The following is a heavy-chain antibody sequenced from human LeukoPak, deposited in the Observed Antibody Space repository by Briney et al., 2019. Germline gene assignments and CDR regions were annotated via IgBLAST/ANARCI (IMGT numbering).Heavy chain of an antibody. CDR2: ISGSGET. V-gene: IGHV3-23*01. D-gene: IGHD4-17*01. J-gene: IGHJ6*02. Sequence: GRSLRLSCAASGFTFSSYAMNWVRQAPGKGLEWVSRISGSGETYYADFVKGRFTISRDNPKSTLSLQMTSLRAEDTAVYYCAKTAHGDYGMDVWGQGTTVSVSS. CDR3: AKTAHGDYGMDV. CDR1: GFTFSSYA.